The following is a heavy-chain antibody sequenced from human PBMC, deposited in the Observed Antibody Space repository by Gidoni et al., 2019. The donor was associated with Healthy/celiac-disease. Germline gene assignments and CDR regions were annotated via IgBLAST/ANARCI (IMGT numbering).Heavy chain of an antibody. CDR2: ISGSGGST. CDR1: GFTFSSYA. Sequence: EVQLLESGGGLVQPGGSLRLSCAASGFTFSSYAMSWVRQAQGKGLELVSAISGSGGSTYYAYSVKGRFTISRDNSKNTLYLQMNSLRAEDTAVYYCAKDRVLDLLTYFDYWGQGTLVTVSS. CDR3: AKDRVLDLLTYFDY. J-gene: IGHJ4*02. V-gene: IGHV3-23*01. D-gene: IGHD3-16*01.